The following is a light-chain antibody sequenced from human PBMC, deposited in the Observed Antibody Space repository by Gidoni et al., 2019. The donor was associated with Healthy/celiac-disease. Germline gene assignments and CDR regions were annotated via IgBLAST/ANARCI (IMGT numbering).Light chain of an antibody. CDR2: SNN. J-gene: IGLJ2*01. V-gene: IGLV1-47*02. CDR1: RSNIGSNY. Sequence: QSVLTQPPPASATPGQRVTISCSGSRSNIGSNYISWYQQLPGTAPKLLIYSNNQRPSGVPDRFSGSKSGTSASLAISGLRSEDEADYYCAAWDDSLSVHVVFGGGTKLTVL. CDR3: AAWDDSLSVHVV.